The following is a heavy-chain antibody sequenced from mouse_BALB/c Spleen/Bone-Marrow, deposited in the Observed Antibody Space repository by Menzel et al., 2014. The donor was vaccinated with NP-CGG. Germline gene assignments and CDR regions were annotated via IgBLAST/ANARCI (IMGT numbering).Heavy chain of an antibody. V-gene: IGHV1-22*01. CDR1: GYSFTEYT. CDR2: INPNNGGT. J-gene: IGHJ1*01. D-gene: IGHD4-1*01. Sequence: VQLQQSGPELVKPGASVKISCKTSGYSFTEYTMHWVKQRHGKSLEWIGRINPNNGGTSYSQKFKGKATLTVDKSSSTAYMELRSLTSEDSAVYYCARPGRLGRDWYFDVWGAGTTVAVSS. CDR3: ARPGRLGRDWYFDV.